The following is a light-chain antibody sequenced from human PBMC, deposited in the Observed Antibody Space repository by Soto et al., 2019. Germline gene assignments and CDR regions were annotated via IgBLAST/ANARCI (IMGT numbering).Light chain of an antibody. CDR3: QHRSNWPPA. CDR1: QSISSF. J-gene: IGKJ5*01. Sequence: EIVFAYYPGPLSFSPVERATLSCRASQSISSFLAWYQQKPGQVPRLLIYDTSNRATGIPARFSGSGSGTDFTLSISSLAPEDFAVYYCQHRSNWPPAFGQGTRLEIK. V-gene: IGKV3-11*01. CDR2: DTS.